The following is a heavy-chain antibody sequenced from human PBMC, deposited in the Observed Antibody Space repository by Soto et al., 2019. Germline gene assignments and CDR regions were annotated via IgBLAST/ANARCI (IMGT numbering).Heavy chain of an antibody. V-gene: IGHV1-3*01. CDR3: AREGHTPVPPYSYYGMDV. Sequence: QVHLVQSGAELKRPGASVKVSCKASGYTFTNHAMHWMRQAPGQSLEWMGWLNADNGDTKYSQKLQGRATITRDTSWRRANMDLTSLRSGGTAVNCSAREGHTPVPPYSYYGMDVWGQGTTVTVS. CDR1: GYTFTNHA. CDR2: LNADNGDT. J-gene: IGHJ6*02.